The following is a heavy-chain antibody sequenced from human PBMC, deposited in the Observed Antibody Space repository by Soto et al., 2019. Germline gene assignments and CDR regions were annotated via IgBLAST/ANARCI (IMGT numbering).Heavy chain of an antibody. V-gene: IGHV1-8*01. CDR3: ATYTTYYYDSSGYHASFDP. Sequence: ASVKVSCKASGYTFTSYDINWVRQATGQGLEWMGWMNPNSGNTGYAQKFQGRVTTTRNTSISTAYMELSSLRSEDTAVYYCATYTTYYYDSSGYHASFDPWGQGTLVTVSS. J-gene: IGHJ5*02. D-gene: IGHD3-22*01. CDR1: GYTFTSYD. CDR2: MNPNSGNT.